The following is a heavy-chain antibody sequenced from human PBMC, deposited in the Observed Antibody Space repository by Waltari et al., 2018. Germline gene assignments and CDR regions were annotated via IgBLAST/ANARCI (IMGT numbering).Heavy chain of an antibody. Sequence: EVKLVESGGGLVQPGRSLRLPCAASGFDFFDYAMHWVRQVPGKGLEWVSVVSWSGATVGYADSVNGRFAISRDNAKNSLYLQMNSLRVEDTAFYYCAASRGVYWYFDFWGRGTLVSVSS. CDR3: AASRGVYWYFDF. J-gene: IGHJ2*01. CDR1: GFDFFDYA. D-gene: IGHD3-16*01. V-gene: IGHV3-9*01. CDR2: VSWSGATV.